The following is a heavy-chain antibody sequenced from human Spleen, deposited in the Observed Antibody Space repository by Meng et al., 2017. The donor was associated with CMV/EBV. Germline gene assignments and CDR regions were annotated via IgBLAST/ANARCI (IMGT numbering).Heavy chain of an antibody. Sequence: NSVAWNWIRQYPSRGIEWLGRTYYRSKWYNDYTVSVKSRITINPDTSKNQFSLQLNSVTPEDTAVYYCARGGYYDSSGYYYGNWFDPWGQGTLVTVSS. J-gene: IGHJ5*02. CDR3: ARGGYYDSSGYYYGNWFDP. CDR2: TYYRSKWYN. CDR1: NSVA. D-gene: IGHD3-22*01. V-gene: IGHV6-1*01.